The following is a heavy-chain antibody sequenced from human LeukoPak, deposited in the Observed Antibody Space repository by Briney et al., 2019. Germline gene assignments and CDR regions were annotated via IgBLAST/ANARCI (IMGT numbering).Heavy chain of an antibody. J-gene: IGHJ6*02. CDR3: AREKWERHHCGVDV. CDR1: GFTFDDYA. CDR2: ISWNSGSI. V-gene: IGHV3-9*01. Sequence: PGGSLRLSCAASGFTFDDYAMHWVRQAPGKGLEWVSGISWNSGSIGYADSVKGRFTISRDYSKSTVDLQMNSLRAEDTAVYYCAREKWERHHCGVDVWGQGTTVTVSS. D-gene: IGHD1-26*01.